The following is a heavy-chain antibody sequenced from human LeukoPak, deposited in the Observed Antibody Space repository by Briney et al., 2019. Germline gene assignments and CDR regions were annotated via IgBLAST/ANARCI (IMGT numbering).Heavy chain of an antibody. V-gene: IGHV3-73*01. CDR1: GFTFSGSA. Sequence: PGGSLRLSCAASGFTFSGSAMHWVRQASGKGLEWVGRIRSKANSYATAYAASVKGRFTISRDDSKNTAYLQMNSLKTEDTAVYYCTRHLGYDSSGYYYDLWGQGTLVTVSP. CDR2: IRSKANSYAT. D-gene: IGHD3-22*01. CDR3: TRHLGYDSSGYYYDL. J-gene: IGHJ5*02.